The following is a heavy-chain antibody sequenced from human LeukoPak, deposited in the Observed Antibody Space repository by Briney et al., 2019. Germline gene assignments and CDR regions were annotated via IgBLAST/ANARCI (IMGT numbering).Heavy chain of an antibody. V-gene: IGHV3-7*03. CDR2: IHQNGGTE. J-gene: IGHJ4*02. Sequence: GGSLRLSCAGSGFTFRNYWMSWVRQAPGEGLEWVACIHQNGGTEYYVDSVKGRFAISRDNSKNSLHLQMSSLTVEDTAVYYCARDLSSRDAFWGQGTLVIVSS. D-gene: IGHD6-13*01. CDR1: GFTFRNYW. CDR3: ARDLSSRDAF.